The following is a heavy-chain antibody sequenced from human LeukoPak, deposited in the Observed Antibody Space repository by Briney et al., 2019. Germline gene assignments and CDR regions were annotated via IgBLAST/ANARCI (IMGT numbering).Heavy chain of an antibody. CDR3: ATSIAVAGTYAFDI. CDR2: ISSSGSTI. J-gene: IGHJ3*02. V-gene: IGHV3-11*04. Sequence: GGSLRLSCAASGFTFRDYYMSWMRQAPGKGLEWVSYISSSGSTIYYADSVKGRFTISRDNAKNSLYLQMNSLRAEDTAVYYCATSIAVAGTYAFDIWGQGTMVTVSS. D-gene: IGHD6-19*01. CDR1: GFTFRDYY.